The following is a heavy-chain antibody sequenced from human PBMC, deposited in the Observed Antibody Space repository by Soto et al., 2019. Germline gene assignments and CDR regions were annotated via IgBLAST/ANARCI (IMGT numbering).Heavy chain of an antibody. CDR3: ARDLQAGTDNVNWFAP. J-gene: IGHJ5*02. V-gene: IGHV3-30*03. Sequence: QVQLVESGGGVVQPGRSLRLSGAASGFIISRSAMHWVGRAPGKGLEWVAVIAYDGSNRWYADPAKGRFTISRDNSKNTVYLQMSSLRGEDTAVYYCARDLQAGTDNVNWFAPWGQGTLVTVSS. CDR2: IAYDGSNR. D-gene: IGHD1-1*01. CDR1: GFIISRSA.